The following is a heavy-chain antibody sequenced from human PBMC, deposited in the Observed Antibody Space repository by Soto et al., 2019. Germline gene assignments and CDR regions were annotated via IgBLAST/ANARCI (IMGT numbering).Heavy chain of an antibody. V-gene: IGHV3-43D*04. CDR2: INADGSDR. CDR3: AKAKFYFDSSPFDS. Sequence: GGSLRLSCSTSGFPFVYYAVHWVRQSSRKGLEWVSFINADGSDRYYADSVKGRFTISRDNTKGSFYLQMDRLRLEDTAIYYCAKAKFYFDSSPFDSWGQGTLVTVSS. D-gene: IGHD1-26*01. J-gene: IGHJ4*02. CDR1: GFPFVYYA.